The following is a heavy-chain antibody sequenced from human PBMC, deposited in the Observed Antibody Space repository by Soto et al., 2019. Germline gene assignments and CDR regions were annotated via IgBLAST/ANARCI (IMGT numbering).Heavy chain of an antibody. V-gene: IGHV4-38-2*01. CDR1: AYSISSGYY. Sequence: SETLSLTCAVSAYSISSGYYWGWIRQPPGKGLEWIGSIYHTGSTYYNPSLKSRVTISVDTSKNQFSLKLSSVTAADTAVYYCARMPDLRFFDYWGQGTLVTVSS. CDR3: ARMPDLRFFDY. CDR2: IYHTGST. J-gene: IGHJ4*02. D-gene: IGHD2-2*01.